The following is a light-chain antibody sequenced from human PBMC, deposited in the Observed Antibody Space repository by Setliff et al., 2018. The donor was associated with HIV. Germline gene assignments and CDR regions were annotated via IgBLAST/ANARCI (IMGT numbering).Light chain of an antibody. CDR2: DVN. CDR3: NSYTSSIPLYV. CDR1: SSDVGGYNY. J-gene: IGLJ1*01. Sequence: QSALAQPASVSGSPGQSITISCTGTSSDVGGYNYVSWYQHHPGKAPKLMIYDVNKRPSGVSNRFSGPKSGNTASLTISGLQAEDEADYYCNSYTSSIPLYVFGTGTKVTVL. V-gene: IGLV2-14*03.